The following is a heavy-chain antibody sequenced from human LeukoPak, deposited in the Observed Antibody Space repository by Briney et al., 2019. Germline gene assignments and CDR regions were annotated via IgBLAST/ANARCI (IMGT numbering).Heavy chain of an antibody. CDR1: GYGFSSYW. CDR2: ICPGDSDT. D-gene: IGHD4-23*01. V-gene: IGHV5-51*01. CDR3: ARHTTVGGSLRFDY. J-gene: IGHJ4*02. Sequence: GESLKISCKGSGYGFSSYWIGWVRQMPGKGLEYMGIICPGDSDTRYSQSFQGQVTISADKSISTAYLQWSSLKASDTAMYYCARHTTVGGSLRFDYWGQGTLVTVSS.